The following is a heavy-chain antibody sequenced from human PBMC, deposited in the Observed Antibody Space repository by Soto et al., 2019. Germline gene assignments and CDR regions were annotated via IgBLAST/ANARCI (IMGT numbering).Heavy chain of an antibody. V-gene: IGHV4-59*01. Sequence: TSETLSLTCTVSGGSISSYYWSWIRQPPGKGLEWIGYIYYSGSTNYNPSLKSRVTISVDTSKNQFSLKLSSVTAADTAVYYCARAEYSGYDNDAFDIWGQGTMVTVSS. CDR3: ARAEYSGYDNDAFDI. J-gene: IGHJ3*02. CDR1: GGSISSYY. D-gene: IGHD5-12*01. CDR2: IYYSGST.